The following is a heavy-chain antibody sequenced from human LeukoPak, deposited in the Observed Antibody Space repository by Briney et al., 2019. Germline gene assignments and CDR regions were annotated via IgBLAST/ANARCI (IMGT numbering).Heavy chain of an antibody. CDR3: ARSSRELGGYAPWELMPPFDY. J-gene: IGHJ4*02. D-gene: IGHD1-7*01. Sequence: GGSLRLSCTASGFTLSSYEMTWIRQAPGKGLEWVSSIDYSGDTTYYADSVKGRLTISRDNYKSTLFMQLRSLRADDTAVYYCARSSRELGGYAPWELMPPFDYWGQGTLVTVSS. CDR2: IDYSGDTT. V-gene: IGHV3-23*01. CDR1: GFTLSSYE.